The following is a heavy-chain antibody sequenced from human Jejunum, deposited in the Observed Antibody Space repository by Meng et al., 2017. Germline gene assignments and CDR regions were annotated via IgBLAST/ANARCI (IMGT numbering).Heavy chain of an antibody. CDR2: IYYGGTT. CDR1: GGSVSSGSYY. D-gene: IGHD5-18*01. V-gene: IGHV4-61*01. CDR3: ARGSRGYSYG. Sequence: QLQLREPGPGLVRPSETLSLTCTVSGGSVSSGSYYWSWIRQPPGKGLEWIGYIYYGGTTNYNPSLKSRVTISADTSKNQFSLKLSSVTAADTAVYYCARGSRGYSYGWGQGTLVTVSS. J-gene: IGHJ4*02.